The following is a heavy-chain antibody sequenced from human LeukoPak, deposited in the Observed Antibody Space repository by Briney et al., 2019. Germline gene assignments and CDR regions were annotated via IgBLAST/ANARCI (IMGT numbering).Heavy chain of an antibody. D-gene: IGHD2-21*02. Sequence: GASVKVSCKASDYMFTGYYMHWGRQAPGRGLEWMGWINPNSGSTNYAQKFQGRVTMTRDTSISTAYMELSSLRSDDTAVYYCARGYCRGDCCTLFDYWGQGTLVTVSS. CDR1: DYMFTGYY. J-gene: IGHJ4*02. CDR2: INPNSGST. CDR3: ARGYCRGDCCTLFDY. V-gene: IGHV1-2*02.